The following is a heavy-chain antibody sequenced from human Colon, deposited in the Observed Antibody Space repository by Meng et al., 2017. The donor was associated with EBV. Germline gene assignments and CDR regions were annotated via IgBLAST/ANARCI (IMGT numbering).Heavy chain of an antibody. J-gene: IGHJ4*02. Sequence: QVQVQQWGAGLLKPLETLSRTCGVYGASFSGYYWSWIRQPPGKGLEWIGEVNPSGSTNYSPSLKSRVTISVDTSKNQFSLRLNSVTAADTAVYYCARVGGLDGYRLGGDYWGQGALVTVSS. CDR3: ARVGGLDGYRLGGDY. CDR2: VNPSGST. V-gene: IGHV4-34*01. D-gene: IGHD5-24*01. CDR1: GASFSGYY.